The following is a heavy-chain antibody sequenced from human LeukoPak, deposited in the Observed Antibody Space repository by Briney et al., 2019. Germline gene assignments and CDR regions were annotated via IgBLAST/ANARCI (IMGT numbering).Heavy chain of an antibody. CDR2: INHSGST. Sequence: PSETLSLTCAVYGGSFSGYYWSWIRQPPGKGLEWIGEINHSGSTNYNPSLKSRVTISVDTSKNQFSLKLSSVTAADTVVYYCARGPTYFYTASFDYWGQGTLVTVSS. CDR1: GGSFSGYY. CDR3: ARGPTYFYTASFDY. D-gene: IGHD2-2*02. J-gene: IGHJ4*02. V-gene: IGHV4-34*01.